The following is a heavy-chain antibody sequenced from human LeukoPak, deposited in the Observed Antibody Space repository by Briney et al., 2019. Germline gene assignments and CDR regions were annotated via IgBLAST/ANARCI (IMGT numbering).Heavy chain of an antibody. J-gene: IGHJ3*02. V-gene: IGHV5-51*01. Sequence: GGSLKISCQGSGYSFTSYWIGWVRQMPGKGLEWMGIIHPGDSDARYSPSFQGQATLSADKSISTAYLQWSSLKASDTAMYYCARRLHCSSTSWYGVAFDIWGQGTMVTVSS. D-gene: IGHD2-2*01. CDR1: GYSFTSYW. CDR2: IHPGDSDA. CDR3: ARRLHCSSTSWYGVAFDI.